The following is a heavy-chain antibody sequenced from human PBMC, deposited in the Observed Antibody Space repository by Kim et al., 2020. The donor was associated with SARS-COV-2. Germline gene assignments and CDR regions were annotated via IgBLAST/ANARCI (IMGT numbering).Heavy chain of an antibody. D-gene: IGHD3-10*01. CDR1: GFTVSSNY. CDR2: IYSGGST. J-gene: IGHJ3*02. CDR3: AREAKGITMVRGVRNAFDI. Sequence: GGSLRLSCAASGFTVSSNYMSWVRQAPGKGLEWVSVIYSGGSTYYADSVKGRFTISRHNSKNTLYLQMNSLRAEDTAVYYCAREAKGITMVRGVRNAFDIWGQGTMVTVSS. V-gene: IGHV3-53*04.